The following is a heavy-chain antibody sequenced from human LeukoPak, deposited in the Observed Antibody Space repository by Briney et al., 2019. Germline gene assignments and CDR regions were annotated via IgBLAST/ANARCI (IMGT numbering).Heavy chain of an antibody. CDR2: ISSSSSYI. V-gene: IGHV3-21*01. Sequence: PGESLRLSCAASGFTFSSYSMNWVRQAPGKGLEWVSSISSSSSYIYYADSVKGRFTISRDNAKNSLYLQMNSLRAEDTAVYYCARVRYSSSSGRRTMDAFDIWGQGTMVTVSS. CDR3: ARVRYSSSSGRRTMDAFDI. CDR1: GFTFSSYS. D-gene: IGHD6-6*01. J-gene: IGHJ3*02.